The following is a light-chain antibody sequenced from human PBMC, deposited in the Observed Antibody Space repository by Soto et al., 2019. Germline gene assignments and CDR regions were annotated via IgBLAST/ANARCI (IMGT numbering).Light chain of an antibody. CDR1: TGDVGRYNF. Sequence: QSALTQPASVSGSPGQSITISCTGTTGDVGRYNFVSWYQQHPGKAPKLMISEVSNRPSGVSNRFSASKSGNTASLTISGLQADDEADYYCSSYTSNKSYVFGTGTNVTVL. CDR3: SSYTSNKSYV. CDR2: EVS. V-gene: IGLV2-14*01. J-gene: IGLJ1*01.